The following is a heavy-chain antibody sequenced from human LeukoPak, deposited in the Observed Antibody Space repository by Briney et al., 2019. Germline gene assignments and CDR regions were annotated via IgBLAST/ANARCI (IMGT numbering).Heavy chain of an antibody. V-gene: IGHV3-23*01. J-gene: IGHJ3*02. CDR2: ISGSGDST. Sequence: PGGSLRLSCAGSGFTFSSYVMTWVRQAPGKGLEWVSGISGSGDSTYYADSVKGRFTTSRDNSKNTLHLQMNSLRAEDTAVYYCAKDLLRSHDAFDIWGQGTMVTVSS. CDR1: GFTFSSYV. D-gene: IGHD4-17*01. CDR3: AKDLLRSHDAFDI.